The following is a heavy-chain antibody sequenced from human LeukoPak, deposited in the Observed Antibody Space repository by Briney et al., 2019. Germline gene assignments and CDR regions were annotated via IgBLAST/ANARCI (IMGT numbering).Heavy chain of an antibody. D-gene: IGHD6-19*01. J-gene: IGHJ3*02. CDR1: GGTFSSYA. CDR3: ANLPGYSSGLAFDI. Sequence: SVKVSCKASGGTFSSYAISWVRQAPGQGLEWMGRIIPILGIANYAQKFQGRVTITADKSTCTAYMELSSLRSEDTAVYYCANLPGYSSGLAFDIWGQGTMVTVSS. V-gene: IGHV1-69*04. CDR2: IIPILGIA.